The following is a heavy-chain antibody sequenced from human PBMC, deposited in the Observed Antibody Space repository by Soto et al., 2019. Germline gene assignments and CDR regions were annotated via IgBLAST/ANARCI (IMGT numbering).Heavy chain of an antibody. D-gene: IGHD3-22*01. Sequence: GGSLRLSCAASGFTFSSSAMNWVRQAPGKGLEWLSYISTTSGTIYYADSVKGRFTISRDNARNSLYLQMNSLRDEDTAVYYCAXDLRYYHDRSVSPDRDYWGQGTLVTVSS. CDR1: GFTFSSSA. V-gene: IGHV3-48*02. CDR2: ISTTSGTI. CDR3: AXDLRYYHDRSVSPDRDY. J-gene: IGHJ4*02.